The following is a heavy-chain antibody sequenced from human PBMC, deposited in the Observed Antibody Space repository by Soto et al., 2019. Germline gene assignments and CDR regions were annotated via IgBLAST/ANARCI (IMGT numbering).Heavy chain of an antibody. J-gene: IGHJ6*02. D-gene: IGHD2-15*01. CDR3: ARGRVRGMAPIASLVGYGMDV. Sequence: SETLSLTCTVSGGSISSGGYYWSWIRQHPGKGLEWIGYIYYSGSTYYNPSLKSRVTISVDTSKNQFSLKLSSVTAADTAVYYCARGRVRGMAPIASLVGYGMDVWGQGTTVTVSS. CDR1: GGSISSGGYY. CDR2: IYYSGST. V-gene: IGHV4-31*03.